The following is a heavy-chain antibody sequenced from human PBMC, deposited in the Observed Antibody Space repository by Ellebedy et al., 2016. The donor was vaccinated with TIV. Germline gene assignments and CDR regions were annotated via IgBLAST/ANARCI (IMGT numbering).Heavy chain of an antibody. CDR2: ISTFNGKT. Sequence: AASVKVSCKASGYIFTTHGISWVRQAPGQGLEWMGVISTFNGKTNFAQKFQGRVTMTTDTSTSTAYMELRSLRSDDTAVYYCAAAHGDYDFWLDPWGQGTLVTVSS. J-gene: IGHJ5*02. D-gene: IGHD4-17*01. CDR3: AAAHGDYDFWLDP. V-gene: IGHV1-18*04. CDR1: GYIFTTHG.